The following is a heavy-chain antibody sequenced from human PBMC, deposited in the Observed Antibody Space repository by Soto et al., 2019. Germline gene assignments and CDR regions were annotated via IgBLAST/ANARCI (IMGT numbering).Heavy chain of an antibody. CDR2: IYYSGSS. Sequence: QVRLHESSPGLVKPSQTLSLTCSVSGGSISGDYYWSWIRQSPEKGLEWIGYIYYSGSSYSNPALQSRLSMSLDTSKNQFSLKLRSVTAADTAVYYCARGGARWPSYFDSWGQGALVAVSS. CDR1: GGSISGDYY. CDR3: ARGGARWPSYFDS. D-gene: IGHD2-15*01. J-gene: IGHJ4*02. V-gene: IGHV4-30-4*08.